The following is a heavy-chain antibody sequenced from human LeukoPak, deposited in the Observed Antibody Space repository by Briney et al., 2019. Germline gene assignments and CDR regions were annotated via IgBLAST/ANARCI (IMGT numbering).Heavy chain of an antibody. CDR3: ARERGSEIVVVTTQPFDY. CDR1: GYTFTSYY. D-gene: IGHD3-22*01. CDR2: INPSGGST. Sequence: ASVKVSCKASGYTFTSYYMHWVRQAPGQGLEWMGIINPSGGSTSYAQKSQGRVTMTRDTSTSTVYMELSSLRSEDTAVYYCARERGSEIVVVTTQPFDYWGQGTLVTVSS. V-gene: IGHV1-46*01. J-gene: IGHJ4*02.